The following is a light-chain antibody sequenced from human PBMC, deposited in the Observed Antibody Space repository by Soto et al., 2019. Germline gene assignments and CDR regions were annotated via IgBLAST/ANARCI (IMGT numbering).Light chain of an antibody. V-gene: IGLV2-18*01. CDR3: SLYTSDNTYV. J-gene: IGLJ1*01. CDR2: EAS. CDR1: STDFVSYNR. Sequence: QSVLTQPPSVSGSPGQSVTISCTGTSTDFVSYNRVSWYQQPPGTAPKLIIYEASNRPSGVPDRFSGSKSGNTASLTISGLQAADEADYYCSLYTSDNTYVFGTGNKVNVL.